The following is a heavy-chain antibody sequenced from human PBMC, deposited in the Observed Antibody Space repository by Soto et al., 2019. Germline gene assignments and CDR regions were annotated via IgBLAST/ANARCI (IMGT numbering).Heavy chain of an antibody. J-gene: IGHJ6*02. Sequence: SVKVSCKASGGTFSSYTISWVRQAPGQGLEWMGGIIPIFGTANYAQKFQGRVTITADESTSTAYMELSSLRSEDTAVYYCAREGYCSGGSCYSESGDYYYYGMDVWGQGTTVTVSS. D-gene: IGHD2-15*01. CDR1: GGTFSSYT. CDR2: IIPIFGTA. CDR3: AREGYCSGGSCYSESGDYYYYGMDV. V-gene: IGHV1-69*13.